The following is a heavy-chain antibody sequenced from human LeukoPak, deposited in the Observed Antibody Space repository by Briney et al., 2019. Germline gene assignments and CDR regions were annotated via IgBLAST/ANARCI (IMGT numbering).Heavy chain of an antibody. CDR2: ISNNGGYT. CDR1: GFTFSSSA. CDR3: ARVGSSTSGPFDP. J-gene: IGHJ5*02. Sequence: GGSLRLSCAASGFTFSSSAMSWVRQAPGKGLEWVSAISNNGGYTYYADSVQGRFTISRDNSKSTLCLQMNSLRAEDTAVYYCARVGSSTSGPFDPWGQGTLVTVSS. D-gene: IGHD2-2*01. V-gene: IGHV3-23*01.